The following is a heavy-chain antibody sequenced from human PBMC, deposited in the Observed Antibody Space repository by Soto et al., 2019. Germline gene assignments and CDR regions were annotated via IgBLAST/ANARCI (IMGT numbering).Heavy chain of an antibody. V-gene: IGHV3-23*01. CDR2: ISGSGGSK. J-gene: IGHJ4*02. Sequence: EVQLLESGGGLVQPGGSLRLSCAASGFTFRSYALSWVRQAPGKGLEWVSAISGSGGSKYYADSVKGRFTISRDNSKNTLYLQMNSLRAEDTAVYYCAKGRPTDYHDGSGYSTTDFDYWGQGTLVTVSS. CDR3: AKGRPTDYHDGSGYSTTDFDY. D-gene: IGHD3-22*01. CDR1: GFTFRSYA.